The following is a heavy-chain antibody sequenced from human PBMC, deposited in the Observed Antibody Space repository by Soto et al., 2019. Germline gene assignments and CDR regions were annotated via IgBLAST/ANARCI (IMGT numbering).Heavy chain of an antibody. CDR3: ARTAAAGKYYYGVDV. CDR2: IYPGDSDT. V-gene: IGHV5-51*01. Sequence: PGESLKISCKGSGYSFTSYWIGWVRQMPGKGLEWMGIIYPGDSDTRYSPSFQGQVTISADKSLSTAYLQWSSLKASDTAMYYCARTAAAGKYYYGVDVWGQGTTVTV. D-gene: IGHD6-13*01. CDR1: GYSFTSYW. J-gene: IGHJ6*02.